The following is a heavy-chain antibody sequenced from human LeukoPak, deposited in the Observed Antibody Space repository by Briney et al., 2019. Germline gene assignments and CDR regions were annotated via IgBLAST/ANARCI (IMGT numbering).Heavy chain of an antibody. D-gene: IGHD6-13*01. V-gene: IGHV3-23*01. Sequence: SGGSLRLSCAASGFTFSRSAMTWVRQTPGKGLDWVSSISSSGNTYYADSVKGRFTISRVNSKNMLYLQMNSLRAEDTAVYYCVKGRISEDGLDFWGQGTLVTVSS. CDR3: VKGRISEDGLDF. CDR2: ISSSGNT. CDR1: GFTFSRSA. J-gene: IGHJ4*02.